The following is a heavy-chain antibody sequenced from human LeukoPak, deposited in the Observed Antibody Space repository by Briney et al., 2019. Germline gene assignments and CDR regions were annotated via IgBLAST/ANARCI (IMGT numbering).Heavy chain of an antibody. CDR1: GFTFSSYA. V-gene: IGHV3-23*01. CDR3: AKGGLRFLEWFTNWFDP. J-gene: IGHJ5*02. D-gene: IGHD3-3*01. CDR2: ISGSGGST. Sequence: GGSLRLSCAASGFTFSSYAMSWVRQAPGKGLEWVSAISGSGGSTYYADSVKGRFTISRDNSKNTLYLQMNSLRAEDTAVYYCAKGGLRFLEWFTNWFDPWGQGTLVTVS.